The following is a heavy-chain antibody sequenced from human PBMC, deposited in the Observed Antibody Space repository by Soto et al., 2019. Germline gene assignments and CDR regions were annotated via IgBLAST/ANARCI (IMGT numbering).Heavy chain of an antibody. Sequence: PSETLSLTCAVYGGSFSGYYWSWIRQPPGKGLEWIGEINHSGSTNYNPSLKSRVTISVDTSKNQFSLKLSSVTAADTAVYYCAISLRGILPDYWGQGTLVTVSS. V-gene: IGHV4-34*01. D-gene: IGHD2-15*01. CDR3: AISLRGILPDY. CDR1: GGSFSGYY. J-gene: IGHJ4*02. CDR2: INHSGST.